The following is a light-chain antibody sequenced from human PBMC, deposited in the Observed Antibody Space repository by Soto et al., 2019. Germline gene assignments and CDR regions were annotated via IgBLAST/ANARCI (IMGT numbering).Light chain of an antibody. CDR1: QSVSSSY. CDR3: QQHDILPIT. CDR2: GAS. V-gene: IGKV3-20*01. Sequence: DIVLTQSPGTLSLSPGERATLSCRASQSVSSSYLAWYQQKPGQPHRLLIYGASRRATGIPDRFSGAGSGTDFTLTISRLEPEDFALYYCQQHDILPITVGQGKRLEIK. J-gene: IGKJ5*01.